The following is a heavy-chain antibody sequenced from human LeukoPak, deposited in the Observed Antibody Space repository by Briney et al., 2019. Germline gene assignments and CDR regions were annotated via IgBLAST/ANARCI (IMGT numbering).Heavy chain of an antibody. J-gene: IGHJ4*02. CDR1: GFTFSSYG. V-gene: IGHV3-30*02. Sequence: GGSLRLSCAASGFTFSSYGMHWVRQAPGKGLEWVAFIRYDGSNKYYADSVKGRFTISRDNSKNTLYLQMNSLRAEDTAVYYCAKDPAWYFDWLEVSWGQGTLVTASS. CDR3: AKDPAWYFDWLEVS. D-gene: IGHD3-9*01. CDR2: IRYDGSNK.